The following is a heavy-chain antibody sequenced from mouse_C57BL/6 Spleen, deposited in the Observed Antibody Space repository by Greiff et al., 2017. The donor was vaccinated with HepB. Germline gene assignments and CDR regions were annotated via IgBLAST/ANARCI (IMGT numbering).Heavy chain of an antibody. J-gene: IGHJ2*01. CDR1: GFTFSDYG. Sequence: EVQLVESGGGLVKPGGSLKLSCAASGFTFSDYGMHWVRQAPEKGLEWVAYISSGSSTIYYADTVKGRFTISRDNAKNTLFLQMTSLRSEDTAMYYCARGSYDGYYHDYWGQGTTLTVSS. V-gene: IGHV5-17*01. CDR3: ARGSYDGYYHDY. CDR2: ISSGSSTI. D-gene: IGHD2-3*01.